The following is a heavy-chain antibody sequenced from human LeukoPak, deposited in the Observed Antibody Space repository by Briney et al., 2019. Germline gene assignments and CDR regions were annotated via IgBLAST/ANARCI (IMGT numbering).Heavy chain of an antibody. CDR1: GFTFSSYG. Sequence: PGGSLRLSCAASGFTFSSYGMHWVRQAPGKGLEWVAFIRYDGSNKYYADSVKGRFTISRDNSKNTLYLQMNSLRAEDTAVYYCAKDSPTVVTPMGGDYWGQGTLVTVSS. CDR2: IRYDGSNK. D-gene: IGHD4-23*01. J-gene: IGHJ4*02. CDR3: AKDSPTVVTPMGGDY. V-gene: IGHV3-30*02.